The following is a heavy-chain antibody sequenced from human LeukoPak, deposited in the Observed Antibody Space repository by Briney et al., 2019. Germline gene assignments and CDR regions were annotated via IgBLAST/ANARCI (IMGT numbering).Heavy chain of an antibody. CDR2: MNPNSGNT. J-gene: IGHJ6*03. D-gene: IGHD2-2*01. CDR1: GYTFTSYD. CDR3: ARVVVVPAAAGEYYYYMDV. V-gene: IGHV1-8*03. Sequence: ASVKVSCKASGYTFTSYDINWVRQATGQGLEWMGWMNPNSGNTGYAQKFQGRVTITRNTSISTAYMELSSLRSEDTAVYYCARVVVVPAAAGEYYYYMDVWGKGTTVTVSS.